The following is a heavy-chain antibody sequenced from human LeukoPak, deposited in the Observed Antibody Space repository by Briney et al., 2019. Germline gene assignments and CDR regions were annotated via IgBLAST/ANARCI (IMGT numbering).Heavy chain of an antibody. CDR3: ARERASNNYNNWLDP. CDR2: INHSGSA. CDR1: GGSFSDYY. D-gene: IGHD4-11*01. V-gene: IGHV4-34*01. Sequence: SETLSLTCAVYGGSFSDYYWTWIRQPPGKGLEWIGDINHSGSANYNPSLKSRVTISVDRSRNQFYLTLSPVTVADTALYYCARERASNNYNNWLDPWGQGTLVTVSS. J-gene: IGHJ5*02.